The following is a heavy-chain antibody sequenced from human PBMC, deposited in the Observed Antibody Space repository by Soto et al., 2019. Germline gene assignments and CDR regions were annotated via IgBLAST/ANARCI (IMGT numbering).Heavy chain of an antibody. CDR1: GYTFTSYG. CDR3: ARGGGGGYGHPPLDYYYYYGMDV. J-gene: IGHJ6*02. V-gene: IGHV1-18*04. D-gene: IGHD2-15*01. Sequence: GASVKVSCKASGYTFTSYGISWVRQAPGQGLEWMGWISAYNGNTNYAQRLQGRVTMTTDTSTSTAYMELRSLRSDDTAVYYCARGGGGGYGHPPLDYYYYYGMDVWGQGTTVTVSS. CDR2: ISAYNGNT.